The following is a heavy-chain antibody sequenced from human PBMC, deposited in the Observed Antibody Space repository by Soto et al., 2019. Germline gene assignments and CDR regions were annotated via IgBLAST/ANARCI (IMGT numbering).Heavy chain of an antibody. Sequence: GASVKVSCKASGYTFTGYYMHWVRQAPGQGLEWMGWINPNSGGTNYAQKFQGRVTMTRDTSISTAYMELSRLRSDDTAVYYCATRGHDSSGYYYSARSYFDYWGQGTLSTVSS. CDR1: GYTFTGYY. D-gene: IGHD3-22*01. J-gene: IGHJ4*02. CDR2: INPNSGGT. V-gene: IGHV1-2*02. CDR3: ATRGHDSSGYYYSARSYFDY.